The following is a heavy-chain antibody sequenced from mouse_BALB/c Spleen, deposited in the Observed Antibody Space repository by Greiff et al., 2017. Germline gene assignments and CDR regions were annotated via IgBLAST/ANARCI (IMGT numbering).Heavy chain of an antibody. CDR3: ASCRDGGFAY. D-gene: IGHD3-3*01. V-gene: IGHV2-2*02. CDR1: GFSFTSYG. CDR2: IWSGGST. J-gene: IGHJ3*01. Sequence: VLLVESGPGLVQPSQSLSITCTVSGFSFTSYGVHWVRQSPGKGLEWLGVIWSGGSTDYNAAFISRLSISKDKSKSQVFFKMNSLQANDTAVYYCASCRDGGFAYWGQGTLVTVSA.